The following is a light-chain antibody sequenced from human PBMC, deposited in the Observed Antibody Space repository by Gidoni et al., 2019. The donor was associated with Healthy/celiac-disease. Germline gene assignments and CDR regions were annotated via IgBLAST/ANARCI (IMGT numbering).Light chain of an antibody. J-gene: IGKJ4*01. Sequence: DIVMTQCPDSLAGPRGERATINCNSSQSVLYSANNKNYLAWYQQKPGQPPKLLIYWASTRESGVPDRFSGSGSGTDFTLTISSLQAEDVAVYYCQQYYSTPPRLTFGGGTKVEIK. CDR3: QQYYSTPPRLT. V-gene: IGKV4-1*01. CDR2: WAS. CDR1: QSVLYSANNKNY.